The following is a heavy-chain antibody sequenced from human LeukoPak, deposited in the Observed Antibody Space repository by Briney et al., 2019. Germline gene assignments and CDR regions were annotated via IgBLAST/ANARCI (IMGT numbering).Heavy chain of an antibody. D-gene: IGHD2-15*01. CDR2: INPNSGGT. CDR1: GYTFTGYY. J-gene: IGHJ6*03. V-gene: IGHV1-2*02. Sequence: GASVKVSCKASGYTFTGYYMHWVRQAPGQGLEWMGWINPNSGGTNYAQKFQGRVTMTRDTSISTAYMELSRLRSDDTAVYYCARLGSGGSCYSNYYYYYMDVWGKGTTATVSS. CDR3: ARLGSGGSCYSNYYYYYMDV.